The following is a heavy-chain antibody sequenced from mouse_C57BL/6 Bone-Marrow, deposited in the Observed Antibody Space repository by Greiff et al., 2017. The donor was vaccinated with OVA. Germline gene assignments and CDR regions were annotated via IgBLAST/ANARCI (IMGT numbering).Heavy chain of an antibody. CDR3: ARLRGAWFAY. CDR1: GYTFTSYG. D-gene: IGHD2-12*01. CDR2: IYPRSGNT. V-gene: IGHV1-81*01. J-gene: IGHJ3*01. Sequence: QVQLKQSGAELARPGASVKLPCKASGYTFTSYGISWVKQRTGQGLEWIGEIYPRSGNTYYNEKFKGKATLTADKSSSTAYMELRSLTSEDSSVYFCARLRGAWFAYWGQGTLVTVSA.